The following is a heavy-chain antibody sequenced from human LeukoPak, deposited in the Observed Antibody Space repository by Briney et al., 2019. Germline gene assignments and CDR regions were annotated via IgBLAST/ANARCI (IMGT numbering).Heavy chain of an antibody. Sequence: ASVKVSCKASGYTFTSYDINWVRQAPGQGLEWMGWINPNSGGTNYAQKFQGRVTMTRDTSISTAYMELSRLRSDDTAVYYCATTPSRDYYDTLDAFDIWGQGTMVTVSS. V-gene: IGHV1-2*02. CDR1: GYTFTSYD. CDR3: ATTPSRDYYDTLDAFDI. D-gene: IGHD3-22*01. J-gene: IGHJ3*02. CDR2: INPNSGGT.